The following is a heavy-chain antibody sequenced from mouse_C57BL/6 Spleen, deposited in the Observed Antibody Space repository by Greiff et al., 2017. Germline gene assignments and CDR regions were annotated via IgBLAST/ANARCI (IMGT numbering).Heavy chain of an antibody. J-gene: IGHJ4*01. CDR1: GYSFTGYY. Sequence: VQLQQSGPELVKPGASVKISCKASGYSFTGYYMHWVKQSHGHILDWIGYIYPYTGVSRSNQKFKSKATLTVDKSSITAYMELRSLTSEDSAVYYWARTTVDYYAKDYWGQGTSVTVSS. CDR2: IYPYTGVS. V-gene: IGHV1-31*01. CDR3: ARTTVDYYAKDY. D-gene: IGHD1-1*01.